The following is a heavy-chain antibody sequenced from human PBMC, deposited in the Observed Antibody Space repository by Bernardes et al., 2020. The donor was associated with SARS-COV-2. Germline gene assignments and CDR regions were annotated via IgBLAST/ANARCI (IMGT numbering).Heavy chain of an antibody. D-gene: IGHD2-15*01. CDR3: ATICSGGSCYVN. CDR2: MNPNSGNT. Sequence: ASVKVSCKASGYTFTNYDINWVRQATGQGLEWMGWMNPNSGNTGYAQKFQGRVTMTRDTSINTAYMELSSLRSEDTAVYYCATICSGGSCYVNWGQGTLVTVSS. J-gene: IGHJ4*02. V-gene: IGHV1-8*01. CDR1: GYTFTNYD.